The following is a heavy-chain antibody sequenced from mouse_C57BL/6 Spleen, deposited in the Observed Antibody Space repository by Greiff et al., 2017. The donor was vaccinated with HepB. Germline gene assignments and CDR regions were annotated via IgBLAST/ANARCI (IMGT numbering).Heavy chain of an antibody. Sequence: QVQLQQPGAELVKPGASVKLSCKASGYTFTSYWMHWVKPRPGQGLEWIGMIHPNSGSTNYNEKFKSKATLTVDKSSSTAYMQFSSLTSEDSAVYYCARSNYDYDGFAYWGQGTLVTVSA. V-gene: IGHV1-64*01. CDR2: IHPNSGST. CDR1: GYTFTSYW. D-gene: IGHD2-4*01. J-gene: IGHJ3*01. CDR3: ARSNYDYDGFAY.